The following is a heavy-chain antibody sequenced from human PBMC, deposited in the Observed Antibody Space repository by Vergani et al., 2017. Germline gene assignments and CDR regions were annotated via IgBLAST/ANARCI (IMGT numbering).Heavy chain of an antibody. CDR2: FYSSGSI. J-gene: IGHJ3*02. V-gene: IGHV4-4*07. Sequence: QVQLRESGPGLVKPSETLSLSCSVSGGSISNYYWHWIRQPAGKALEWIGRFYSSGSINYNPSLKSRVSMSADTSNHQFFLTLTSVTSADTAIYYCARDPRDGTDGFDIWGQGTKVTVSS. CDR1: GGSISNYY. CDR3: ARDPRDGTDGFDI.